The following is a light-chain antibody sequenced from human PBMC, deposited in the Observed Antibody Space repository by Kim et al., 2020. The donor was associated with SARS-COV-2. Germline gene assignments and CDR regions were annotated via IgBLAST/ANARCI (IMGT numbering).Light chain of an antibody. J-gene: IGKJ4*01. V-gene: IGKV3-11*01. Sequence: LSPGETATLSCRTSQSINSHLAWYQQKPGQAPRLLIYEASNRATGIPARFIGSGSGTDFILTISSLEPEDVAVYYCQQRDNWPLTFGGGTKVDIK. CDR2: EAS. CDR1: QSINSH. CDR3: QQRDNWPLT.